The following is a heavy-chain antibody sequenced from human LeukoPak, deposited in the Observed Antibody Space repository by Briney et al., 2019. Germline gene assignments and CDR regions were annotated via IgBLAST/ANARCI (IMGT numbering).Heavy chain of an antibody. D-gene: IGHD3-10*01. J-gene: IGHJ4*02. CDR2: INHSGST. CDR1: GGSFSGYY. V-gene: IGHV4-34*01. Sequence: PSETLSLNCAVYGGSFSGYYWSWIRQPPGKGLEWIGEINHSGSTNYNPSLKSRVTISVDTSKNQFSLKLSSVTAADTAVYYCARGRYYYGSGSFDYWGQGTLVTVSS. CDR3: ARGRYYYGSGSFDY.